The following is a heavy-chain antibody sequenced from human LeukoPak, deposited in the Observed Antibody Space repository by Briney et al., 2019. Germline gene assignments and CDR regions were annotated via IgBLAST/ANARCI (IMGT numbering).Heavy chain of an antibody. J-gene: IGHJ5*02. Sequence: SETLSLTCSVSGGSMTNMFWSWIRQTPGKGLEWIAYIYSDGRTSYTTSLKSRVTISVDTSKNQFSLKLSSVNAADTAVYYCARTVGFWSGYYRYNWFDPWGQGTLVTVSS. CDR1: GGSMTNMF. CDR3: ARTVGFWSGYYRYNWFDP. D-gene: IGHD3-3*01. V-gene: IGHV4-59*12. CDR2: IYSDGRT.